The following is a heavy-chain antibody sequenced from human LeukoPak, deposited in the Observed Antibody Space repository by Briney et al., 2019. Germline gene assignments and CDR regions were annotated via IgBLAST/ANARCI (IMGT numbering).Heavy chain of an antibody. D-gene: IGHD3-10*01. CDR1: GFTFSSYW. Sequence: GESLRLSCAASGFTFSSYWMSWVRQSPGKGLEWVANIKPDGSEKYYVDSVKGRSTISRDNARNALFLEMNSLRAEDTAVYYCARERMYSGSGSTFPYYDYWGQGTLVIVSS. V-gene: IGHV3-7*01. CDR3: ARERMYSGSGSTFPYYDY. CDR2: IKPDGSEK. J-gene: IGHJ4*02.